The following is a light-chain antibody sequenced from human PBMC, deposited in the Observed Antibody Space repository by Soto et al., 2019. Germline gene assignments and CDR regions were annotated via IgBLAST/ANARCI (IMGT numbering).Light chain of an antibody. Sequence: EIVLTQSPGTLSLSPGDRATLSCRASQSINGNYLHWYQQKPGQAPRLLIFGTSSRATGIPDRFIGGGSGTDFTLIISRLEPEDFAVYYCQQCGSLPGTFGQGTKVESK. CDR1: QSINGNY. V-gene: IGKV3-20*01. J-gene: IGKJ1*01. CDR2: GTS. CDR3: QQCGSLPGT.